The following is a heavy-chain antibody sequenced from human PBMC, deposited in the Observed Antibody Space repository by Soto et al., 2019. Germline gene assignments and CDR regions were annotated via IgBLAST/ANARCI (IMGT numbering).Heavy chain of an antibody. D-gene: IGHD3-10*01. CDR1: GFTFNSYA. J-gene: IGHJ4*02. Sequence: EVQLLESGGGLVQPGGSLRLSCGGSGFTFNSYAMTWVRQAPGKGLERVSAISGSGGTTYYANSVKGRFTISRDQSQDTLCWQMNSLRAGDTAIYYCANDRHYGSGTYSDSYLDYWGQGTLVTVSS. CDR3: ANDRHYGSGTYSDSYLDY. CDR2: ISGSGGTT. V-gene: IGHV3-23*01.